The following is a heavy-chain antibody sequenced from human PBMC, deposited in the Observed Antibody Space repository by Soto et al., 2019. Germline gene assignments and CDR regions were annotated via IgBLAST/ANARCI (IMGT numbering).Heavy chain of an antibody. J-gene: IGHJ5*02. CDR3: ARLASSIAAPLISWFDP. V-gene: IGHV1-3*01. D-gene: IGHD6-6*01. Sequence: GASVKVSCKASGYTFTSYAMHWVRQAPGQRLEWMGWINAGNGNTKYSQKFQGRVTITRDTSASTAYMELSSLRSEDTAVYYCARLASSIAAPLISWFDPWGQGTLVTVSS. CDR1: GYTFTSYA. CDR2: INAGNGNT.